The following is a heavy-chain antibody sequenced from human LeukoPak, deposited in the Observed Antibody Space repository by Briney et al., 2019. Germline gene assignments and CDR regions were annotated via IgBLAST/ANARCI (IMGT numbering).Heavy chain of an antibody. CDR3: ARSRPPMVRGSD. Sequence: GGSLRLSCAASGFTFSSYAMNWVRQAPGKGLEWVSVISGSGGSTYYADSVKGRFTISRDNSKNTLYLQMNSLRAEDTAVYYCARSRPPMVRGSDWGQGTLVTVSS. V-gene: IGHV3-23*01. J-gene: IGHJ4*02. D-gene: IGHD3-10*01. CDR1: GFTFSSYA. CDR2: ISGSGGST.